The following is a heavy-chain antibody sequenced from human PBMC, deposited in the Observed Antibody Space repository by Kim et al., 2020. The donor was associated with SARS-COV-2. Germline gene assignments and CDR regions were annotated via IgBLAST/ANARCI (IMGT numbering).Heavy chain of an antibody. CDR2: IRGDGSTT. CDR3: VSSPGP. J-gene: IGHJ5*02. CDR1: GFTFSDHW. V-gene: IGHV3-74*01. Sequence: GGSLRLSCAASGFTFSDHWMHWVRQAPGKGPVWVSCIRGDGSTTNYADSVKGRFTISRDNARNTLYLQMNSLRAEDTAVDYCVSSPGPWGQGTLVTVSS.